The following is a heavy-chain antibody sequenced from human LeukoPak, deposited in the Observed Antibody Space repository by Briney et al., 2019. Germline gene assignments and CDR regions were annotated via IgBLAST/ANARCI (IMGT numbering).Heavy chain of an antibody. V-gene: IGHV4-34*01. CDR2: INHSGST. J-gene: IGHJ5*02. CDR3: ARRYDSSGYGQTNWFDP. CDR1: GGSFSGYY. Sequence: PSETLSLTCAVYGGSFSGYYWSWIRQPPGKGLEWIGEINHSGSTNYNPSLKSRVTISVDTSKNQFSLKLSSVTAADTAVYYCARRYDSSGYGQTNWFDPWGQGTLVTVSS. D-gene: IGHD3-22*01.